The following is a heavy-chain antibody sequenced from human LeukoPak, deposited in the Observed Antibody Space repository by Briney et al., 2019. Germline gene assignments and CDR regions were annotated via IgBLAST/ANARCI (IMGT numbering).Heavy chain of an antibody. Sequence: ASVKVSCKASGYTFTGYYMHWVRQAPGQGLEWMGWIDPNSGDTNYAQKFQGRVTMTRDTSISTAYMELSRLRTDDTAVYYCARGDIGSVDYWGQGTLVTVSS. CDR2: IDPNSGDT. J-gene: IGHJ4*02. D-gene: IGHD3-16*01. CDR1: GYTFTGYY. CDR3: ARGDIGSVDY. V-gene: IGHV1-2*02.